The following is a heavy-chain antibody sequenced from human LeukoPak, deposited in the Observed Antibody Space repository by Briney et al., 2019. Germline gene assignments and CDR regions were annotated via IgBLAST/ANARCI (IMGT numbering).Heavy chain of an antibody. CDR2: IYSGGST. Sequence: PGVSLRLSCAASGFTVSSNYMNWVRQAPGKGLEWVSVIYSGGSTNYADSVKGRFTISRDNSKNTLYLQMNSLRAEDTAVYYCIYGYTLDFWGQGTLVTVSS. CDR3: IYGYTLDF. D-gene: IGHD5-18*01. CDR1: GFTVSSNY. V-gene: IGHV3-53*01. J-gene: IGHJ4*02.